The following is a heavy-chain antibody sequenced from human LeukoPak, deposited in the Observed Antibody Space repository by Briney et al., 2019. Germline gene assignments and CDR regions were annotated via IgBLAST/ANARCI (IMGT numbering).Heavy chain of an antibody. V-gene: IGHV4-38-2*01. J-gene: IGHJ4*02. Sequence: PSETLSLTCAVSGYSISSGYYWGWIRQPPGKGLEWIGSIYHSGSTYYNPSLKSRVTISVDTSKNQFSLKLSSVTAADTVVYYCARGTALDYWGQGTLVTVSS. CDR2: IYHSGST. CDR1: GYSISSGYY. CDR3: ARGTALDY.